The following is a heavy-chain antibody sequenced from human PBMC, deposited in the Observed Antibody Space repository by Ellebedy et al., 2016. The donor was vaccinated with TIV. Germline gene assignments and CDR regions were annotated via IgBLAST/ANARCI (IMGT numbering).Heavy chain of an antibody. CDR1: GFTVSSNY. D-gene: IGHD5-12*01. CDR2: MKQDGREE. J-gene: IGHJ5*02. CDR3: ARDLGHSGYDLLDP. V-gene: IGHV3-7*03. Sequence: GGSLRLSCAASGFTVSSNYMSWVRQAPGKGLEWVANMKQDGREEYYVDSVKGRFIISRDNAKNSLYLQMNSLRVEDTAVYYCARDLGHSGYDLLDPWGQGTLVTVSA.